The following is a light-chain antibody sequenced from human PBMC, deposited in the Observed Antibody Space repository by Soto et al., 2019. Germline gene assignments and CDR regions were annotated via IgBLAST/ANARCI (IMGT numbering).Light chain of an antibody. CDR3: QKYGSSGWT. Sequence: EIVLTQSPGTLSLSRGERATLSCRASQSVSSGYIAWYQHKPGQAPRLLIYGASSRATGIPDRFSGSGSGTALSITISRLEAEVFAVYSCQKYGSSGWTFGQGTKVEIK. CDR2: GAS. J-gene: IGKJ1*01. CDR1: QSVSSGY. V-gene: IGKV3-20*01.